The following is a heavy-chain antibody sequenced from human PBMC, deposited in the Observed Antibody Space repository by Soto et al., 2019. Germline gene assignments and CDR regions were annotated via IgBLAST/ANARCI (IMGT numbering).Heavy chain of an antibody. CDR1: GFTVSSSY. Sequence: EVQLVESGGGLIQPGGSLRLSCAASGFTVSSSYMSWVRQAPGKGLEWVSVIYSGGSTYYADSVKGRFTISRDNSKNTLYLQMNSLRAEDTAVYYCARDRVESGYPEYFQHWGQGTLVTVSS. CDR2: IYSGGST. J-gene: IGHJ1*01. D-gene: IGHD3-22*01. V-gene: IGHV3-53*01. CDR3: ARDRVESGYPEYFQH.